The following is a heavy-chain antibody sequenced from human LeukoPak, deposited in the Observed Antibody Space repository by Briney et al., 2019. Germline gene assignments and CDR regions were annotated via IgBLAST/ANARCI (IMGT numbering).Heavy chain of an antibody. CDR2: IDWDDDK. Sequence: SGPTLVNXTQTLTLTCTFSGFSLSTSGMCVSWIRQPPGKALEWLARIDWDDDKYYSTSLKTRLTISKDTSKNQVVLTMTNMDPVDTATYYCARMPVLRYFDWLLDYWGQGTLVTVSS. CDR3: ARMPVLRYFDWLLDY. V-gene: IGHV2-70*11. J-gene: IGHJ4*02. CDR1: GFSLSTSGMC. D-gene: IGHD3-9*01.